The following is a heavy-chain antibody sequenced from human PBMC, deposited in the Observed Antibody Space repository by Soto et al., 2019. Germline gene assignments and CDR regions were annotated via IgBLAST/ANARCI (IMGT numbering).Heavy chain of an antibody. CDR3: ARHGNYYDI. CDR1: GSPFSDYW. CDR2: IYPRDSDA. D-gene: IGHD3-22*01. V-gene: IGHV5-51*01. J-gene: IGHJ4*01. Sequence: GESLKISCQVSGSPFSDYWIAWVRQMPGRGLEWMGIIYPRDSDARYSPSFQGQVTISVDTSIATLSLQWSSLKASDTAIYYCARHGNYYDIWGHGSPVAVSS.